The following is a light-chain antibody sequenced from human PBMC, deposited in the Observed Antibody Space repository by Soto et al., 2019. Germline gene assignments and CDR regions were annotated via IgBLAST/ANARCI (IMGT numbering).Light chain of an antibody. CDR2: DAS. J-gene: IGKJ5*01. CDR3: QQLNTFPIT. Sequence: DIQMTQSPPTLSASVGDRVTITCRASQSISGWLAWYQHKPGKAPKLLIYDASNLEGGVPSRFSGTGSGTEFTLTISSLQPEDFATYYCQQLNTFPITFGQGTRLEIK. CDR1: QSISGW. V-gene: IGKV1-5*01.